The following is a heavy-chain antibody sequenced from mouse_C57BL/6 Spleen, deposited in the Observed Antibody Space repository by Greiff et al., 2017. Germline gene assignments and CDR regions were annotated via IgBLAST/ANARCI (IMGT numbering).Heavy chain of an antibody. CDR1: GYTFTSYW. CDR3: ATPYYGYGCDY. D-gene: IGHD2-9*01. V-gene: IGHV1-69*01. J-gene: IGHJ2*01. Sequence: QVQLQQPGAELVMPGASVKLSCKASGYTFTSYWMHWVKQRPGQGLEWIGEIDPSDSYTNYNQKFKGKSTLTVDKSSSTAYMQLSSLTSEDSAVYYCATPYYGYGCDYWGQGTTLTVSS. CDR2: IDPSDSYT.